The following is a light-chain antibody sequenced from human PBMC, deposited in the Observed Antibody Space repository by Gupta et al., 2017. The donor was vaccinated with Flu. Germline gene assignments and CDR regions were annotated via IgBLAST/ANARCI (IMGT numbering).Light chain of an antibody. Sequence: QPALTQPASVSGSPGQSITISCTGTSSDVGGYNYVSWYQQHPGKAPKLMIDDVSNRPSGVSNRFSGSKSGNTASLNISGLQAEDEADYYCSSYTSSNNLVFGGGTNLTVL. CDR2: DVS. CDR1: SSDVGGYNY. J-gene: IGLJ2*01. V-gene: IGLV2-14*01. CDR3: SSYTSSNNLV.